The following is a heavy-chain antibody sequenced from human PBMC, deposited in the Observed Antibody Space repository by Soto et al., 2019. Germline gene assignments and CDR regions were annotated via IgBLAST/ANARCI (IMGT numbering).Heavy chain of an antibody. CDR3: ARTIFGVYYGVDV. CDR1: GGSISNSHW. V-gene: IGHV4-4*02. CDR2: IYHSGST. D-gene: IGHD3-3*01. J-gene: IGHJ6*02. Sequence: SETLSLTCVVYGGSISNSHWWSWVRQPPGKGLEWIGEIYHSGSTNYNPSLKSRVTISVDKSKNQFSLKLRSVTAADTAVYYCARTIFGVYYGVDVWGQGTTVTVSS.